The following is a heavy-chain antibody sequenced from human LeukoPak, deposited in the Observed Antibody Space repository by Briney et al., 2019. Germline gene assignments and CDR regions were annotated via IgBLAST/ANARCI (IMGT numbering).Heavy chain of an antibody. CDR3: ATGIAVAGIDY. Sequence: ASVKVSCKVSGYTFTDYYMHWAQQAPGKGLEWMGLVDPEDGETIYAEKFQGRVTITADTSTDTAYMELSSLRSEDTAVYYCATGIAVAGIDYWGQGTLVTVSS. D-gene: IGHD6-19*01. V-gene: IGHV1-69-2*01. CDR2: VDPEDGET. J-gene: IGHJ4*02. CDR1: GYTFTDYY.